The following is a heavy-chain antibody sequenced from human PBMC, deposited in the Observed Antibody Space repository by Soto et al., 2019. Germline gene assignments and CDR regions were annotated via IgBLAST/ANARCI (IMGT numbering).Heavy chain of an antibody. D-gene: IGHD2-2*01. V-gene: IGHV6-1*01. CDR1: GDSVSSNSAA. J-gene: IGHJ6*02. Sequence: SQTLSLTCAISGDSVSSNSAAWNWIRQSPSRGLEWLGRTYYRSKWYNDYAVSVKSRITINPDTSKNQFSLQLNSVTPEDTAVYYCARDPFVPAAIDDYYYYVRDVWGQGTTVTVSS. CDR3: ARDPFVPAAIDDYYYYVRDV. CDR2: TYYRSKWYN.